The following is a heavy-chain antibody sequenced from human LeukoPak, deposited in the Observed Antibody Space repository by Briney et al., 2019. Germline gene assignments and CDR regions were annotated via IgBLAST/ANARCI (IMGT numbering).Heavy chain of an antibody. V-gene: IGHV1-69*01. CDR3: ARDKVSDAAMVQYYYYYMDV. Sequence: GASVKVSCKASGGTFSSYAISWVRQAPGPGLEWMGGIIPIFGTANYAQKFQGRVTLTADESTSTAYMELSSLRSEDTAVYYCARDKVSDAAMVQYYYYYMDVWGKGTTVTVSS. CDR1: GGTFSSYA. D-gene: IGHD5-18*01. J-gene: IGHJ6*03. CDR2: IIPIFGTA.